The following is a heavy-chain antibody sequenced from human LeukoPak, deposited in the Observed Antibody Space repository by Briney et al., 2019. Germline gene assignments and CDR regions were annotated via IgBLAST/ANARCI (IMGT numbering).Heavy chain of an antibody. V-gene: IGHV3-48*01. CDR2: ISSSGSTI. CDR3: AKDGRAGWTHPYYFDY. Sequence: GGSLRLSCAASGFIFSSYSMNWVRQAPGRGLEWVSYISSSGSTIYYADSVKGRFTISRDNSKNTLYLQMNSLRAEDTAVYYCAKDGRAGWTHPYYFDYWGQGTLVTVSS. J-gene: IGHJ4*02. D-gene: IGHD6-19*01. CDR1: GFIFSSYS.